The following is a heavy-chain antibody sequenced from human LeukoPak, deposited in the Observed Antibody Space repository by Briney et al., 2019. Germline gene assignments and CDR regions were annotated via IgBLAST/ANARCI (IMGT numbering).Heavy chain of an antibody. CDR3: APRVVTAIPKLDY. D-gene: IGHD2-21*02. Sequence: PGGSLRLSCAASGFTFSNYAMSWVRQAPGKGLEWVSAISGSGGSTYYADSVKGRFTISRDNSKNTLYLQMNSLRVEDTAVYYCAPRVVTAIPKLDYWGQGTLVTVSS. J-gene: IGHJ4*02. CDR2: ISGSGGST. CDR1: GFTFSNYA. V-gene: IGHV3-23*01.